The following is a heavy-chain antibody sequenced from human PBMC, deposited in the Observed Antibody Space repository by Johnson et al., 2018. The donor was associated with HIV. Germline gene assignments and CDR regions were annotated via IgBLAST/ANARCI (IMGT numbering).Heavy chain of an antibody. CDR3: ASYSSSDAFDI. D-gene: IGHD6-6*01. J-gene: IGHJ3*02. V-gene: IGHV3-7*01. CDR2: IKQDGSEK. CDR1: GFTFRSYW. Sequence: VQLVESGGGLVQPGGSLRLSCAASGFTFRSYWMSWVRQAPGKGLEWVANIKQDGSEKYYVDSVKGRFTISRDNAKNSLYLQMNRLRAEDTAVYYCASYSSSDAFDIWGQGTMVTVSS.